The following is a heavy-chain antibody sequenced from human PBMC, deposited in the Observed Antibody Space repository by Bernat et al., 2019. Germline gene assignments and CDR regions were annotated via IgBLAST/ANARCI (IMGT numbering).Heavy chain of an antibody. CDR3: AKRSRGSYTVYFDY. Sequence: QVQLVESGGGVVQPGRSLRLSCAASGFTFSSYGMHWVRQAPGKGLEWVAVISYDGSNKCYADSVKGRFTISRDNSRNALYLQMNSLRAEDTAVYYCAKRSRGSYTVYFDYWGQGTLVTVSS. V-gene: IGHV3-30*18. CDR1: GFTFSSYG. D-gene: IGHD1-26*01. J-gene: IGHJ4*02. CDR2: ISYDGSNK.